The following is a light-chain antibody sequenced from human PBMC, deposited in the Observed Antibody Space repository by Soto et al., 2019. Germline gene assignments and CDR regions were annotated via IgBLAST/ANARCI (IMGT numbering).Light chain of an antibody. CDR3: HQYNGWPRT. J-gene: IGKJ1*01. Sequence: EIVMTQSPATLSVSAGERVTLSCMASQSISSSLAWYQQKPGQAPSLLFYGASTRASGVPARFSGSGSGTEFTLTISSLQSEDFAVYYCHQYNGWPRTFGQGTKVEI. CDR2: GAS. V-gene: IGKV3-15*01. CDR1: QSISSS.